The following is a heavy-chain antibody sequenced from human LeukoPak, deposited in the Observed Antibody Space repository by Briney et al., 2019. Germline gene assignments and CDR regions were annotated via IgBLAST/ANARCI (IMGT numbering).Heavy chain of an antibody. J-gene: IGHJ4*02. CDR1: GGSFSGYY. D-gene: IGHD6-19*01. CDR3: ARRLTRGIAVAGPHYYFDY. V-gene: IGHV4-34*01. Sequence: SETLSLTCAVYGGSFSGYYRSWIRQPPGKGLEWVGEINHSGSTNYNPSLKSRVTISVDTSKNQFSLKLSSVTAADTAVYYCARRLTRGIAVAGPHYYFDYWGQGTLVTVSS. CDR2: INHSGST.